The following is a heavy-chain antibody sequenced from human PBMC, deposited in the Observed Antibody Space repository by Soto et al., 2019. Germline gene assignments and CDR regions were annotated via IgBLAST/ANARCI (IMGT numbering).Heavy chain of an antibody. J-gene: IGHJ2*01. CDR3: ARDPPPKVVGTAIWDWYFAL. V-gene: IGHV3-30-3*01. D-gene: IGHD2-21*02. CDR1: GFTFSSYA. Sequence: QVQLVESGGGVVQPGRSLRLSCAASGFTFSSYAMHWVRQAPGKGLEWVAVISYDGSNKYYADSVKGRFTISRDNSKNTLDLQVNSLRAEDTAVYYCARDPPPKVVGTAIWDWYFALWGRGTLVTVSS. CDR2: ISYDGSNK.